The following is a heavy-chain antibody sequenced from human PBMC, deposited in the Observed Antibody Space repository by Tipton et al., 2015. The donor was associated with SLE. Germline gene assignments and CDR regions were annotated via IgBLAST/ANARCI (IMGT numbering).Heavy chain of an antibody. CDR1: GGSISTTGYY. D-gene: IGHD3-16*01. Sequence: TLSLTCTVSGGSISTTGYYWSWIRQPAGKGLEWIGRLYKSGSSNYNAALKSRVTMSVDTSKNQFSLKLSSVTAADTAVYYCAREKGDAYPNLVAFDIWGQGTMVTVSS. CDR2: LYKSGSS. J-gene: IGHJ3*02. CDR3: AREKGDAYPNLVAFDI. V-gene: IGHV4-61*02.